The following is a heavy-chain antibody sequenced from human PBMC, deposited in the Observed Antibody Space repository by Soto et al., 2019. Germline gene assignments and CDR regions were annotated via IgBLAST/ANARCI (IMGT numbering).Heavy chain of an antibody. V-gene: IGHV3-7*03. D-gene: IGHD4-17*01. CDR1: GFTFSNYW. J-gene: IGHJ4*02. Sequence: EVQLVESGGGLVQPGGSLRLSCEDYGFTFSNYWITWVSHAPGKGLAWVAKINQGGSEKWSADSVKGRFTISRDKAKNSLYLQLNSLGAEDTAVYYCVKDDGDYSFDYWGQGTLVTVAS. CDR2: INQGGSEK. CDR3: VKDDGDYSFDY.